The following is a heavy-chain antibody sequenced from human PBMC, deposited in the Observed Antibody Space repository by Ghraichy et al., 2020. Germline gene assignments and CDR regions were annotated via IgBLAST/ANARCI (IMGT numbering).Heavy chain of an antibody. J-gene: IGHJ4*02. CDR2: ISGDGGDI. V-gene: IGHV3/OR16-8*01. CDR3: VRSTHYSGDY. D-gene: IGHD2-15*01. Sequence: GESLNISCLASGFTFSNYYMCWVRQAPGKGLELVSYISGDGGDIKYTDSVKGRSTISRDNAKNSLYLQLNSLSLGDTAIYYCVRSTHYSGDYWGQGTLVTVSS. CDR1: GFTFSNYY.